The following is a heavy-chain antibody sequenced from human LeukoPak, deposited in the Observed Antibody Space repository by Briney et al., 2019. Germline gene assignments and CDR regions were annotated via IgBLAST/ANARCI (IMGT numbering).Heavy chain of an antibody. CDR3: ARGRGSGWYDAFDI. V-gene: IGHV3-33*01. CDR1: GFTFSSHG. Sequence: GGSLRLSCAASGFTFSSHGMHWVRQAPGKGLEGVAVIRYDGSNKFYADSVRGRFTISRDNSKNTLYVQMNSLRAEDTAVYYCARGRGSGWYDAFDIWGQGTMVTVSS. J-gene: IGHJ3*02. D-gene: IGHD6-19*01. CDR2: IRYDGSNK.